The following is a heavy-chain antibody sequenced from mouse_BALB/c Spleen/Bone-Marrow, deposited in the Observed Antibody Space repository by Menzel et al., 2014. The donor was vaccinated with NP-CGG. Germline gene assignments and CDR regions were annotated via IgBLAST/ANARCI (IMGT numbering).Heavy chain of an antibody. J-gene: IGHJ4*01. CDR3: ASRVEVRRHYYAMDY. CDR2: IYPGSGST. V-gene: IGHV1-77*01. Sequence: VMLVESGPELVKPGASVKMSCKASGYTFTDYVISWVKQRTGQGLEWIGEIYPGSGSTYYNEKFKGKATLTADKSSNTAYMQLSSLTSEDSAVYFCASRVEVRRHYYAMDYWGQGTSVTVSS. CDR1: GYTFTDYV. D-gene: IGHD2-14*01.